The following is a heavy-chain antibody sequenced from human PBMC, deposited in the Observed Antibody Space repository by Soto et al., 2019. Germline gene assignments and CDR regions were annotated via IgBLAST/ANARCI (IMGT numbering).Heavy chain of an antibody. Sequence: PGGSLRLSCAASGFTFSSYAMSWVRQAPGKGPEWVSAISGSGGSTYYADSVKGRFTISRDNSKNTLYLQMNSLRAEDTAVYYWAKDLPWSGYSPHTRYYYMDVWGKGTTVTVSS. V-gene: IGHV3-23*01. D-gene: IGHD3-3*01. J-gene: IGHJ6*03. CDR1: GFTFSSYA. CDR3: AKDLPWSGYSPHTRYYYMDV. CDR2: ISGSGGST.